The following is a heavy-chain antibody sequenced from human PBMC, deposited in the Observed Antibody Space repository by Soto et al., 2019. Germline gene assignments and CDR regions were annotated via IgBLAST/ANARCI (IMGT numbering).Heavy chain of an antibody. J-gene: IGHJ5*02. CDR2: INYSGRA. V-gene: IGHV4-39*01. CDR3: ARLSGGRSVYFDP. D-gene: IGHD2-8*02. Sequence: SETLSLTCSVSGTSIRSSDYYWGWIRQPPGKGLEWIGSINYSGRAYQNPSLKSRVTISIDTSENQFSLKLTSVTAADTAMYFCARLSGGRSVYFDPWGQGRLVNVSS. CDR1: GTSIRSSDYY.